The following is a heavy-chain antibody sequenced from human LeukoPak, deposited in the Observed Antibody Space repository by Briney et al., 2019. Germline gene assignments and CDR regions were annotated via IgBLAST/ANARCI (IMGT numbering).Heavy chain of an antibody. V-gene: IGHV4-39*01. CDR3: ARHPNQPSNTRGTLFDP. J-gene: IGHJ5*02. Sequence: SETLSLTCIVSGGSISGTTYYWGWIRQPPGKELGWIGSIYYTGGTYYNPSLKTRVTISLDTSKNQFSLNLTSVTAADTAVYYCARHPNQPSNTRGTLFDPWGQGTLVTVSS. D-gene: IGHD2-2*01. CDR1: GGSISGTTYY. CDR2: IYYTGGT.